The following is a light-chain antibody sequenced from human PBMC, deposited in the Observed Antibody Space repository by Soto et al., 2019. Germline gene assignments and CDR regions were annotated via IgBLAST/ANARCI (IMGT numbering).Light chain of an antibody. J-gene: IGKJ1*01. CDR3: QQYYSLPPT. CDR2: WAS. Sequence: DIVMTQSPDSLAVSLGERATINCKSSQSVLYRSNTKNYLAWYQQKPGQPPNLLIYWASTRESGVPDRFSGSGSGTEFTLTISRLQAEDVAVYYCQQYYSLPPTFGQGTKVEIK. CDR1: QSVLYRSNTKNY. V-gene: IGKV4-1*01.